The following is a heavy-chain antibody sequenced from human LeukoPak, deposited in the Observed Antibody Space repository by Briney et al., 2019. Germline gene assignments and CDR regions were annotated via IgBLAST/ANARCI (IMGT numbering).Heavy chain of an antibody. J-gene: IGHJ3*02. CDR3: ARKGAPYDSSGYYAFDI. Sequence: SVKVSCKASGGTFSSYAISWVRQAPGQGLEWMGGIIPIFGTANYAQKFQGRVTITADKSTSTAYMELRSLRSDDTAVYYCARKGAPYDSSGYYAFDIWGQGTLVTVSS. D-gene: IGHD3-22*01. CDR1: GGTFSSYA. V-gene: IGHV1-69*06. CDR2: IIPIFGTA.